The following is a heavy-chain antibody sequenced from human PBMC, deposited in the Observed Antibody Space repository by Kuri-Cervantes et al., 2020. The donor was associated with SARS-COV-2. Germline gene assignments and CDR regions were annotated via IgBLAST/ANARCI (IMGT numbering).Heavy chain of an antibody. D-gene: IGHD1-26*01. V-gene: IGHV1-2*02. CDR3: ARGMGHRQRYSGSYLAAFDI. J-gene: IGHJ3*02. CDR1: GGTFSSYA. CDR2: INPNSGGT. Sequence: ASVKVSCKASGGTFSSYAISWVRQAPGQGLEWMGWINPNSGGTNYAQKFQGRVTMTRDTSISTAYMELSRLRSDDTAVYYCARGMGHRQRYSGSYLAAFDIWGQGTMVTVSS.